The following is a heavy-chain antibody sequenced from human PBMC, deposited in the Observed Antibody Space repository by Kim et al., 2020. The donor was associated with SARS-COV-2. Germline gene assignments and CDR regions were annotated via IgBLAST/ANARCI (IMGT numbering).Heavy chain of an antibody. J-gene: IGHJ6*02. D-gene: IGHD3-22*01. CDR3: ARESSGYGLYFYGMDV. Sequence: VKGRFTLSRDNAKNSLNLQMNSLRAEDTALYYCARESSGYGLYFYGMDVWGLGTTVTVSS. V-gene: IGHV3-11*06.